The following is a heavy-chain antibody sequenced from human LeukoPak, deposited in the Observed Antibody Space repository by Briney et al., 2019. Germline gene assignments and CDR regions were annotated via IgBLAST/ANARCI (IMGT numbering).Heavy chain of an antibody. V-gene: IGHV3-48*01. Sequence: GGSLRLSCSASGFTFSSYAMSWVRQAPGKGLEWVSYISSSSSTIYYADSVKGRFTISRDNAKNSLYLQMNSLRAEDTAVYYCARGAYYYEDWGQGTLVTVSS. D-gene: IGHD3-22*01. CDR3: ARGAYYYED. CDR1: GFTFSSYA. CDR2: ISSSSSTI. J-gene: IGHJ4*02.